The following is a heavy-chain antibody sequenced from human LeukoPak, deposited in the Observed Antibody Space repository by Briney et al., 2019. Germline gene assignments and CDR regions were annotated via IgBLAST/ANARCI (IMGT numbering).Heavy chain of an antibody. D-gene: IGHD6-19*01. CDR3: ARVKAVAGRNYYGMDV. J-gene: IGHJ6*02. CDR1: GYTFTCYY. V-gene: IGHV1-2*04. Sequence: ASVKVSCKASGYTFTCYYMHWVRQAPGQGLQWMGWINPNSGGTNYAQKFQGWVTMTRDTSISTAYMELSRLRSDDTAVYYCARVKAVAGRNYYGMDVWGQGTTVTVSS. CDR2: INPNSGGT.